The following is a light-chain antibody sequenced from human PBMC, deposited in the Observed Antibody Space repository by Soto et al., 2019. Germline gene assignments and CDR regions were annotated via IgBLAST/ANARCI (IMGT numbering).Light chain of an antibody. J-gene: IGKJ4*01. CDR2: DAS. CDR3: QQRNTCPLT. Sequence: EIVLTQSPATLSLSPGERATLSCRASQSVSSYLAWYRQKPGQAPRLLIYDASNRATGIPARFSGSGSGTDFTLTISSLEPEDFAVYYCQQRNTCPLTCGGGTKVEIK. V-gene: IGKV3-11*01. CDR1: QSVSSY.